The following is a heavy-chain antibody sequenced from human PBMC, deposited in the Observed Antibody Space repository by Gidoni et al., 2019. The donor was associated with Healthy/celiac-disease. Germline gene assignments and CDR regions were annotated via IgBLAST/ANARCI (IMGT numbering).Heavy chain of an antibody. CDR2: ISWNSGSI. Sequence: EVQLVESGGGLVQPGRSLRLSCAASGFTFDAYAMHWVRQAPGKGLEWVSGISWNSGSIGYADSVKGRFTISRDNAKNSLYLQMNSLRAEDTALYYCAKGPYIYYDSSGYYYFDYWGQGTLVTVSS. J-gene: IGHJ4*02. V-gene: IGHV3-9*01. D-gene: IGHD3-22*01. CDR1: GFTFDAYA. CDR3: AKGPYIYYDSSGYYYFDY.